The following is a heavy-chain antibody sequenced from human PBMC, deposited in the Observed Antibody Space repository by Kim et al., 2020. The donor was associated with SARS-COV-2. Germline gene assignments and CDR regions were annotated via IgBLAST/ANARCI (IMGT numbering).Heavy chain of an antibody. D-gene: IGHD7-27*01. CDR2: ISDSGGST. Sequence: GGSLRLSCAASGFSFRSYAMSWVRQAPGKGLEWVSGISDSGGSTYYADSVKGRFTISRDNSKNMLYLQVNSLRAEDTAVYYCAKVVPQRLSIWGPNDYWGQGTLVTVSS. V-gene: IGHV3-23*01. J-gene: IGHJ4*02. CDR3: AKVVPQRLSIWGPNDY. CDR1: GFSFRSYA.